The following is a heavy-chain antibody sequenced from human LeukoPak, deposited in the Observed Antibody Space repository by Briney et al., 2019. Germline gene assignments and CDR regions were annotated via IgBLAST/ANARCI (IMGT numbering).Heavy chain of an antibody. J-gene: IGHJ6*03. CDR2: ISGSSGYI. Sequence: PGGSLRLSCAASGFDVKSHDIHWVRQPIGKGLEWVSSISGSSGYIYYANSVKGRFTISRNNFQNTLYLQMNSLRAEDTAVYYCAKGTQYSAFWSGPITTTGYMDVWGKGTTVTVSS. D-gene: IGHD3-3*01. CDR1: GFDVKSHD. V-gene: IGHV3-21*01. CDR3: AKGTQYSAFWSGPITTTGYMDV.